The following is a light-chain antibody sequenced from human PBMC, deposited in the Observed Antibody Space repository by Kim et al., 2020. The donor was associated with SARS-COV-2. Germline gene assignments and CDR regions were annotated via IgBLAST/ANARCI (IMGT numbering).Light chain of an antibody. CDR3: QQYYNAPYS. Sequence: SASGGHRDTITCRAIRAISYALVWYQQKPGTAPKVLVYAASKLQTGVPSRFSGSGSGTDYTLTISSLQPEDFATYYCQQYYNAPYSFGQGTKLEI. J-gene: IGKJ2*01. V-gene: IGKV1-NL1*01. CDR1: RAISYA. CDR2: AAS.